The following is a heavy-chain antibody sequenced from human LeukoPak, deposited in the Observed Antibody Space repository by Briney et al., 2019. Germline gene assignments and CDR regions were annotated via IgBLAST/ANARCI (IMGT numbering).Heavy chain of an antibody. D-gene: IGHD6-13*01. V-gene: IGHV1-69*13. CDR3: ARHSSSWTPMDV. Sequence: SAKVSCTASGGTFSSYAISWVRQAPGQGLEWMGGIIPIFGTANYAQKFQGRVTITADESTSTAYMELSSLRSEDTAVYYCARHSSSWTPMDVWGQGTTVTVSS. CDR1: GGTFSSYA. CDR2: IIPIFGTA. J-gene: IGHJ6*02.